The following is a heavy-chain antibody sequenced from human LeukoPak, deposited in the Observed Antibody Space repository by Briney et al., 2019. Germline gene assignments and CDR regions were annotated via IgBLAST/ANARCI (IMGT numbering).Heavy chain of an antibody. CDR2: IYYSGST. CDR3: ARGDGYNDYYYYGMDV. Sequence: SETLSLTCTVSGGSISSYYWSWIRQPPGKGLEWIGHIYYSGSTNYNPSLKSRVTISVDTSKNQFSLKLSSVTAADTAVYYCARGDGYNDYYYYGMDVWGQGTAVTVSS. J-gene: IGHJ6*02. V-gene: IGHV4-59*01. CDR1: GGSISSYY. D-gene: IGHD5-24*01.